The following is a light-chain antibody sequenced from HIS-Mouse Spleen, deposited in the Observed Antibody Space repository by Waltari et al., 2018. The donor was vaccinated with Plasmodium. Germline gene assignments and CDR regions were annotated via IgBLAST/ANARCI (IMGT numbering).Light chain of an antibody. CDR3: CSYAGSYTWV. Sequence: QSALTQPRSVSGSPGQSVPIPCTGPNSDVGGYTYVSLYQQHPGKAPKLMIYDVSKRPSGVPDRFSVSKAGNTASLTISGLQAEDEADYYCCSYAGSYTWVFGGGTKLTVL. V-gene: IGLV2-11*01. CDR2: DVS. CDR1: NSDVGGYTY. J-gene: IGLJ2*01.